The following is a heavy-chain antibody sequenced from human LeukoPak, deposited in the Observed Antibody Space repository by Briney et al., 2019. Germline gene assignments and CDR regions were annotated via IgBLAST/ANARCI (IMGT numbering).Heavy chain of an antibody. J-gene: IGHJ4*02. D-gene: IGHD2-2*01. CDR1: GFTFSSYA. CDR3: AKDLYCSSTSCSFDY. V-gene: IGHV3-23*01. CDR2: ISGSGGST. Sequence: GGSLRLSCAVSGFTFSSYAMSWVRQAPGKGLEWVSAISGSGGSTYYADSVKGRFTISRDNSKNTLYLQMNSLRAEDTAVYYCAKDLYCSSTSCSFDYWGQGTLVTVSS.